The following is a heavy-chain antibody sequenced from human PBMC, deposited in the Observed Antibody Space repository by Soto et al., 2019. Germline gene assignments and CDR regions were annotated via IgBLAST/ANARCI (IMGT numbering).Heavy chain of an antibody. CDR1: GDSVSSNSAA. CDR3: ARDRAVAGHKGTYYGMDV. Sequence: SQTLSLPCAISGDSVSSNSAAWNWIRQSPSRGLEWLGRTYYRSKWYNDYAVSVKSRITINPDTSKNQFSLQLNSVTPEDTAVYYCARDRAVAGHKGTYYGMDVWGQGTTVTVSS. D-gene: IGHD6-19*01. CDR2: TYYRSKWYN. J-gene: IGHJ6*02. V-gene: IGHV6-1*01.